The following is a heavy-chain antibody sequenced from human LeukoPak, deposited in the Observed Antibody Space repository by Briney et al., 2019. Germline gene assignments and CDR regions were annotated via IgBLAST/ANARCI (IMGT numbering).Heavy chain of an antibody. CDR2: INHSGST. J-gene: IGHJ5*02. CDR1: GGSFSGYY. CDR3: ARGPRITIFGGVGWFDP. D-gene: IGHD3-3*01. Sequence: SETLSLTCAVYGGSFSGYYWSWIRQPPGKGLEWIGEINHSGSTNYNPSLKSRVTISVDTSKNQFSLKLSSVTAADTAVYYCARGPRITIFGGVGWFDPWGQGTLVTVSS. V-gene: IGHV4-34*01.